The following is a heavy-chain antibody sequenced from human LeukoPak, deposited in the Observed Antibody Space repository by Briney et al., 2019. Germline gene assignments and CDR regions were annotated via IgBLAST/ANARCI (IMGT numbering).Heavy chain of an antibody. CDR2: ISYDGSNK. V-gene: IGHV3-30*04. CDR1: GFTFSSYA. CDR3: AITADYYDSSGPPQGFDP. J-gene: IGHJ5*02. D-gene: IGHD3-22*01. Sequence: GRSLRLSCAASGFTFSSYAMHWVRQAPGKGLEWVAVISYDGSNKYYADSVKGRFTISRDNSKNTLYLQMNSLRAEDTAVYYCAITADYYDSSGPPQGFDPWGQGTLVTVSS.